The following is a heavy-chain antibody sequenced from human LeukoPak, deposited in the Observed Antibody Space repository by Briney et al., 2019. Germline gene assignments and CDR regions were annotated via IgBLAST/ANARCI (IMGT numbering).Heavy chain of an antibody. J-gene: IGHJ5*02. V-gene: IGHV1-46*01. D-gene: IGHD1-26*01. CDR2: INPSGSST. Sequence: ASVTVSYQASVFTFRNYYMHWVRQAPRKELAGMGLINPSGSSTNYEKKFQGRVTLTRDASTSTVYMELSSLRSEDTAVYYCARDNSDTWGWWFDPWGQGTLVTVSS. CDR3: ARDNSDTWGWWFDP. CDR1: VFTFRNYY.